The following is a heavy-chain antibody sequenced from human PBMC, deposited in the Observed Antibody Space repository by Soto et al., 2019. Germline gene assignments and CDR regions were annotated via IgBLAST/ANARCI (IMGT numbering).Heavy chain of an antibody. Sequence: QLQLQESGSGLVKPSQTLSLTCAVSGGSISSGGYSWSWIRQPPGKGLEWIGYIYHSGSTYYNPSHKIRVPIAVARSKNQFSLKLSSVAAADTAVYYSAAGGGLPRYYWGQGTLVTVSS. J-gene: IGHJ4*02. CDR2: IYHSGST. D-gene: IGHD5-12*01. V-gene: IGHV4-30-2*01. CDR3: AAGGGLPRYY. CDR1: GGSISSGGYS.